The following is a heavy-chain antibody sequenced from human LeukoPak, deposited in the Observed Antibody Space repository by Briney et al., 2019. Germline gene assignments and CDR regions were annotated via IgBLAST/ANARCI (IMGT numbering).Heavy chain of an antibody. D-gene: IGHD4-11*01. J-gene: IGHJ4*02. CDR2: IIPIFGTA. CDR1: GGTFTSYA. V-gene: IGHV1-69*13. CDR3: AREGIVATYSNCLDY. Sequence: SVKVSCKASGGTFTSYAISWVRQAPGQGLEWMGGIIPIFGTANYAQKFQGRVTITADESTSTAYMELSSLRSEDTAVYYCAREGIVATYSNCLDYWGQGTLVTVSS.